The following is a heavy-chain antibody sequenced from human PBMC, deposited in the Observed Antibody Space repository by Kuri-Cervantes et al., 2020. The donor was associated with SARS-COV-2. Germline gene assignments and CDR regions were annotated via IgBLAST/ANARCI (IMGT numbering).Heavy chain of an antibody. CDR1: GGSISSYY. J-gene: IGHJ6*02. V-gene: IGHV4-59*08. CDR2: IYYSGST. Sequence: SETLSLTCTVSGGSISSYYWSWIRQPPGKGLEWIGYIYYSGSTNYNPSLKSRVTISVDTSKNQFSLKLSSVTAADTAVYYCARLAGYCSSTSCPYYYYYGMDVWGQGTTVTVSS. CDR3: ARLAGYCSSTSCPYYYYYGMDV. D-gene: IGHD2-2*01.